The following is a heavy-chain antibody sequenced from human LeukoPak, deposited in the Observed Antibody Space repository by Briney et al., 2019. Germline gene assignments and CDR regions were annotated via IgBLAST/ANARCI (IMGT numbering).Heavy chain of an antibody. Sequence: GGSLRLSCAASGFTFSSYAMSWVRQAPGKGLEWVSAISGSGGSTYYADSVKGRFTISRDNAKNSLYLQMNSLRAEDTAVYYCARGDSVAGFDYWGQGTLVTVSS. D-gene: IGHD6-19*01. CDR3: ARGDSVAGFDY. J-gene: IGHJ4*02. CDR1: GFTFSSYA. CDR2: ISGSGGST. V-gene: IGHV3-23*01.